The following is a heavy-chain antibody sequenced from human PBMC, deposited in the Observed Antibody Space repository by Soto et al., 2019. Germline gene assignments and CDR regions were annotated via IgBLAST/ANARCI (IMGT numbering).Heavy chain of an antibody. V-gene: IGHV3-11*01. CDR1: GFTFSDFY. J-gene: IGHJ4*02. CDR2: ISSGSTNI. D-gene: IGHD1-1*01. CDR3: ARDRNAAGSDY. Sequence: QVQLVESGGGLVKPGGSLRLSCAASGFTFSDFYMSWIRQAPGKGLEWISYISSGSTNIFYADSVNGRFTVSRDNAKNSVHLQMDSLRAEDTAVYYCARDRNAAGSDYWGQGTLVTVSS.